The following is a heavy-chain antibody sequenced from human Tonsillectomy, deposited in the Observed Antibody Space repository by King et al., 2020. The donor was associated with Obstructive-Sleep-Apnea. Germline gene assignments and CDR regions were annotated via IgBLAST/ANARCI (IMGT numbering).Heavy chain of an antibody. CDR2: VSYDGNNK. Sequence: VQLVESGGGVVQPGRSLRLSCAASGFIFSSFAMHWVRQAPGKGLEWVAVVSYDGNNKYYADSVKGRFTISRDSSKNTLYLQMNSLRAEDTAVYYCARPREVVFITSPFDYWGQGTLVTVSS. J-gene: IGHJ4*02. CDR1: GFIFSSFA. CDR3: ARPREVVFITSPFDY. D-gene: IGHD3-22*01. V-gene: IGHV3-30*04.